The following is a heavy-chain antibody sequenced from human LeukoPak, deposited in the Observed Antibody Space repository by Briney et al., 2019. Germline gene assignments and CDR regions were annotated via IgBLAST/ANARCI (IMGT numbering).Heavy chain of an antibody. CDR3: TFYQTVVVVTAITSNN. CDR2: IRSKAYGGTT. D-gene: IGHD2-21*02. V-gene: IGHV3-49*02. J-gene: IGHJ4*02. CDR1: GYSFTSYW. Sequence: GESLKISCKGSGYSFTSYWIGWVRQAPGKGLEWVGFIRSKAYGGTTEYAASVKGRFTISRDDSKSIAYLQMNSLKTEDTAVYYCTFYQTVVVVTAITSNNWGQGTLVTVSS.